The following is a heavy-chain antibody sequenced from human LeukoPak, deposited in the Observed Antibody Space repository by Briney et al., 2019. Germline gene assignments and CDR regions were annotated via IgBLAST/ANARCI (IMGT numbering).Heavy chain of an antibody. CDR1: GFTFSSYE. CDR3: AKDQDSITMVRGESWFDP. D-gene: IGHD3-10*01. J-gene: IGHJ5*02. CDR2: ISSSGSTI. Sequence: GGSLRLSCAASGFTFSSYEMNWVRQAPGKGLEWVSYISSSGSTIYYADSVKGRFTISRDNSKNTLYLQMNSLRAEDTAVYYCAKDQDSITMVRGESWFDPWGQGTLVTISS. V-gene: IGHV3-48*03.